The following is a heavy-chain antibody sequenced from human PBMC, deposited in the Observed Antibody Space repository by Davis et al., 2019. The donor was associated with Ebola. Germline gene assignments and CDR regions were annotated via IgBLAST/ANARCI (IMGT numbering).Heavy chain of an antibody. CDR2: INSDGSST. CDR1: GFTFSSYW. D-gene: IGHD3-9*01. CDR3: ASQVILTNDY. V-gene: IGHV3-74*01. J-gene: IGHJ4*02. Sequence: GESLKISCAASGFTFSSYWMHWVRQAPGKGLVWVSRINSDGSSTSYADSVKGRFTISRDNAKNTLYLQMNSLRAEDTAVYYCASQVILTNDYWGQGTLVTVSS.